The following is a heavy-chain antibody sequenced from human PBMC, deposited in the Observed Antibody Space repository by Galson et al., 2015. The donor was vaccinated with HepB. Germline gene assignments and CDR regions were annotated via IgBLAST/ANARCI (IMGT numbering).Heavy chain of an antibody. J-gene: IGHJ4*02. Sequence: SLRLSCAASGFTFSSYWMSWVRQAPGKGLEWVSVIYSGGSTYYADSVKGRFTISRDNSKNTLYLQMNSLRAEDTAVYYCARGFSGGREYYFDYWGQGTLVTVSS. CDR2: IYSGGST. V-gene: IGHV3-53*01. CDR1: GFTFSSYW. CDR3: ARGFSGGREYYFDY. D-gene: IGHD1-26*01.